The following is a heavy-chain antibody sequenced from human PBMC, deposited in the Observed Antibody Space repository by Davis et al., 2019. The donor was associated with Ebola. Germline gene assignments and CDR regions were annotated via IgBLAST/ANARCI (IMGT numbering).Heavy chain of an antibody. D-gene: IGHD5-18*01. CDR1: GGSFSGYY. V-gene: IGHV4-34*01. CDR2: INHSGST. Sequence: MPSETLSLTCAVYGGSFSGYYWSWIRQSPGKGLEWIGEINHSGSTNYNPSLKSRVTISVDTSKNQFSLKLSSVTAADTAVYYCARGSSHNYGVFAYWGQGTLVTVSS. CDR3: ARGSSHNYGVFAY. J-gene: IGHJ4*02.